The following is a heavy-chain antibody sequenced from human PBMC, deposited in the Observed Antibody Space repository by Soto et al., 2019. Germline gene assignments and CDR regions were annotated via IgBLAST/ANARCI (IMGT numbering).Heavy chain of an antibody. V-gene: IGHV1-69*06. Sequence: SVKVSCKASGGTFSSYAISWVRQAPRQGLEWMGGIIPIFGTANYAQKFQGRVTITADKSTSTAYMEPSSLRSEDTAVYYCARAHANSYCSSTSCYTANPDYYYYGMDVWGQGTTVTVSS. CDR1: GGTFSSYA. J-gene: IGHJ6*02. CDR3: ARAHANSYCSSTSCYTANPDYYYYGMDV. CDR2: IIPIFGTA. D-gene: IGHD2-2*02.